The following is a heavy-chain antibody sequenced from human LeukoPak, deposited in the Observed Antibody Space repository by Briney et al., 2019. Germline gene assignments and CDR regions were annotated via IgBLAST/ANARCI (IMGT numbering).Heavy chain of an antibody. Sequence: SETLSLTCAVYGGSFSGYYWSWIRQPPGKGLEWIGEISHSESTNYNPSLKSRVTISVDTSKNQFSLKLSSVTAADTAVYYCAREGIAVAGCDFDYWGQGTLVTVSS. CDR3: AREGIAVAGCDFDY. CDR2: ISHSEST. V-gene: IGHV4-34*01. J-gene: IGHJ4*02. D-gene: IGHD6-19*01. CDR1: GGSFSGYY.